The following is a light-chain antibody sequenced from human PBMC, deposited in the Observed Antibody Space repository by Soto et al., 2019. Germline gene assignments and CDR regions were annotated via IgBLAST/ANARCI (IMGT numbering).Light chain of an antibody. CDR2: DAS. J-gene: IGKJ5*01. CDR1: ESVFGY. CDR3: QQRYRWPPIT. V-gene: IGKV3-11*01. Sequence: EVVLTQSPATLSLSPGERATLSCRASESVFGYLAWYQHKPGQAPRLLIYDASNRATGVPARFSGSGSGTDFTLTISSLEPEDFEFYYCQQRYRWPPITFGQGTRLDNK.